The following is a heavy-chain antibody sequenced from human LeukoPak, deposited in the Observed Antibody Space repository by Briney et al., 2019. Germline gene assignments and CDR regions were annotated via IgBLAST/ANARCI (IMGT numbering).Heavy chain of an antibody. CDR1: GFTFSSYS. CDR2: ISSSSSYI. Sequence: GGTLRLSCAASGFTFSSYSMNWVRQAPGKGLEWVSSISSSSSYIYYAHSVKGRFTISRDNAKISLYLQMNSLRAEDTAVYYCARDSGLHLPGYYYYMDVWGKGTTVTVSS. CDR3: ARDSGLHLPGYYYYMDV. J-gene: IGHJ6*03. V-gene: IGHV3-21*01. D-gene: IGHD3-10*01.